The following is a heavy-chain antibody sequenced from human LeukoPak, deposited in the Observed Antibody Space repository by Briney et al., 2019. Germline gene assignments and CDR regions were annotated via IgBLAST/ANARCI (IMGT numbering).Heavy chain of an antibody. CDR3: ARESGSYYVFDY. D-gene: IGHD1-26*01. V-gene: IGHV3-48*03. Sequence: GGSLRLSCAASGFTFSSYEINWVRQAPGKGLEVFSYISSSGSTIYYADSVKGRFTTSRDNAKNSLYLQMNSLRAEDTAVYYCARESGSYYVFDYWGQGTLVTVSS. CDR1: GFTFSSYE. CDR2: ISSSGSTI. J-gene: IGHJ4*02.